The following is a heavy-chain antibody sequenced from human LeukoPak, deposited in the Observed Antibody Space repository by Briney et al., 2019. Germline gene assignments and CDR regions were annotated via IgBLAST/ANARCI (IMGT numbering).Heavy chain of an antibody. CDR2: IYYSGST. CDR1: GGSVSSGRYY. Sequence: PSETLSLTCTVSGGSVSSGRYYWSWIRQPPGKGLEWIGYIYYSGSTNYNPSLKSRVTISVDTSKNQFSLKLSSVTAADTAVYYCARDDSSGYHFDYWGQGTLVTVSS. V-gene: IGHV4-61*01. CDR3: ARDDSSGYHFDY. J-gene: IGHJ4*02. D-gene: IGHD3-22*01.